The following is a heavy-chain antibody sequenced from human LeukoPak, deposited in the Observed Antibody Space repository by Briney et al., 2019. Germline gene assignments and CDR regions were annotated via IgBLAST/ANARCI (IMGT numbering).Heavy chain of an antibody. CDR3: ASGDMGSGYPYYFDY. CDR1: GYSFTSYW. V-gene: IGHV5-51*01. Sequence: GESLKISCKGSGYSFTSYWIGWVRQMPGKGLEWMGIIYPGDSDIRYSPSFQGQVTISADKSISTAYLQWSSLKASDTAMYYCASGDMGSGYPYYFDYWGQGTLVTVSS. CDR2: IYPGDSDI. J-gene: IGHJ4*02. D-gene: IGHD3-22*01.